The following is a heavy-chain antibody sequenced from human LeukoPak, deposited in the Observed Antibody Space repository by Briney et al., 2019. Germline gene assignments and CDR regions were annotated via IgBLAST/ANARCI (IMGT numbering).Heavy chain of an antibody. CDR2: FSPNSGGT. CDR1: GYTFIDYY. V-gene: IGHV1-2*02. Sequence: GASVKVSCKTSGYTFIDYYIHWVRQAPGQGLEWMGWFSPNSGGTNYAQKFQGRVTMTRDTSISTVYMELNRLRSDDTAVYYCAREGSYYNSSGSYWLNALDIWGQGTIVTVSS. J-gene: IGHJ3*02. D-gene: IGHD3-22*01. CDR3: AREGSYYNSSGSYWLNALDI.